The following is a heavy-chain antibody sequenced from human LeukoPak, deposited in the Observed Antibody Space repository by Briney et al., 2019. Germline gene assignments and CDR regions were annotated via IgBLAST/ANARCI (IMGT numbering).Heavy chain of an antibody. V-gene: IGHV3-48*02. CDR2: ISSSSVTI. D-gene: IGHD3-9*01. J-gene: IGHJ3*01. CDR1: GFTFSSYS. CDR3: ARVDWSAFSFDV. Sequence: GGSLRLSCAASGFTFSSYSMTWVRQAPGKGLQWVSYISSSSVTIYYADSVTGRFTISRDNARNSLDLQMNSLRDEDTAVYYCARVDWSAFSFDVWGQGTPVTVSS.